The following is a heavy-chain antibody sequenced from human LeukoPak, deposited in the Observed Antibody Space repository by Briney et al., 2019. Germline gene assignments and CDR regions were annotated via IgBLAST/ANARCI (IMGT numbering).Heavy chain of an antibody. V-gene: IGHV4-34*01. CDR1: GGSFSGYY. J-gene: IGHJ5*02. CDR2: INHSGST. CDR3: ARAMTSVVYRVFDP. Sequence: SETLSLNCAVYGGSFSGYYWSCIRHPPCTGLYLIGEINHSGSTNYNPSLKSRVTISVDTSKNQFSLKLSSVTAADTAVYYCARAMTSVVYRVFDPWGQGTLVTVSS. D-gene: IGHD2-8*02.